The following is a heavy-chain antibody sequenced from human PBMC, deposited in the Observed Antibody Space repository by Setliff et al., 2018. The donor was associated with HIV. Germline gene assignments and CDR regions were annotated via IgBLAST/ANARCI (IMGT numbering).Heavy chain of an antibody. V-gene: IGHV1-69*13. CDR3: ARPLLRTNTVYGILGNWFDS. D-gene: IGHD2-8*01. CDR2: IIPFFGAP. CDR1: GGAFSSYA. J-gene: IGHJ5*01. Sequence: SVKVSCKASGGAFSSYAISWVRQAPGQGLEWMGGIIPFFGAPNYAQNFQGRVTITADESTSTANMELSSLRSEDTAVYYCARPLLRTNTVYGILGNWFDSWGRGTLVTVSS.